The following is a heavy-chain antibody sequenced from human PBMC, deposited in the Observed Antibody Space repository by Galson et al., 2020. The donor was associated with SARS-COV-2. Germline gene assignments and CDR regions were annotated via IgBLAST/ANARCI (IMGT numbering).Heavy chain of an antibody. CDR3: AKDIGFYHYCMDV. J-gene: IGHJ6*02. CDR1: GFNSDDYG. Sequence: TGGSLRLSCAASGFNSDDYGIHWVRQFPGKGLEWVSLISGDGGSTYYADSVKGRFTISRDNSKDSVFLQLNSLRSEDTALYYCAKDIGFYHYCMDVWGQGTTVTVSS. CDR2: ISGDGGST. V-gene: IGHV3-43*02.